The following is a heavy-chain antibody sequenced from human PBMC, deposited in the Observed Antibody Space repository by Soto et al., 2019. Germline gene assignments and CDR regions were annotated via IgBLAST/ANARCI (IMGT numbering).Heavy chain of an antibody. CDR2: INHSGST. CDR3: ARVVRTYYCYRMDV. V-gene: IGHV4-34*01. CDR1: GGSYSGYY. J-gene: IGHJ6*02. Sequence: SETLSLTCAVYGGSYSGYYWSWIRQPPGKGLEWIGEINHSGSTSYNPSLKSRVTISVDTSKNQFSLKLSSVTAADTAVYYCARVVRTYYCYRMDVWGQGTTVTVSS.